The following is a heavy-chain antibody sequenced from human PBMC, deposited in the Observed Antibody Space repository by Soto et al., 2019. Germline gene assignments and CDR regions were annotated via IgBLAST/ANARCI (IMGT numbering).Heavy chain of an antibody. CDR3: TRDARDSNYGMDV. D-gene: IGHD4-4*01. V-gene: IGHV3-49*04. CDR2: IRSKAYGGTA. Sequence: GGSLRLSCTASGFTFGDYAMSWVRQAPGKGLEWVGFIRSKAYGGTAEYAASVKGRFTISRDDSKSIAYLQMNSLKTEDTAVYYCTRDARDSNYGMDVWGQGTSVTVSS. J-gene: IGHJ6*02. CDR1: GFTFGDYA.